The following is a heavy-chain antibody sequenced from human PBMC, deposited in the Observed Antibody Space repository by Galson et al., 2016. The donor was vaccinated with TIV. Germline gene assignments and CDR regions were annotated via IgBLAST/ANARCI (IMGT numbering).Heavy chain of an antibody. CDR3: ARGFSKLRYYGSGSYPYFDY. CDR1: GGTFSNYG. CDR2: IIPIFGVP. Sequence: SVKVSCKASGGTFSNYGVSWVRQAPGQGLEWMGGIIPIFGVPKYGQKFQGRLTITADESTSTAYMELSSLRSEDTAVYYCARGFSKLRYYGSGSYPYFDYWGQGTLVTVSS. V-gene: IGHV1-69*13. J-gene: IGHJ4*02. D-gene: IGHD3-10*01.